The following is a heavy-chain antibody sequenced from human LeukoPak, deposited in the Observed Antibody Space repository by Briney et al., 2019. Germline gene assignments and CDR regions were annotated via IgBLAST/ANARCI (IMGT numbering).Heavy chain of an antibody. D-gene: IGHD3-3*01. CDR1: GFTFSDYY. CDR2: ISSGGSYV. Sequence: GGSLRLSCAASGFTFSDYYMSWIRQAPGKGLEWVSYISSGGSYVYYADSMKGRFTISRDNAKNSLFLQMNSLRAEDTAVYYCARGRTDFWSGYHPLGFDIWGQGTMVTVSS. J-gene: IGHJ3*02. CDR3: ARGRTDFWSGYHPLGFDI. V-gene: IGHV3-11*04.